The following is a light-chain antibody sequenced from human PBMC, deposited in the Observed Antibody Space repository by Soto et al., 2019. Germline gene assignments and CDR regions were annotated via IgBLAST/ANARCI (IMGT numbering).Light chain of an antibody. CDR1: QDITNF. CDR2: AAS. V-gene: IGKV1-9*01. CDR3: QVVNTYLGWIT. Sequence: IQLTQSPSSLSASLGDRVIITCRASQDITNFLAWYQQKPGKAPQLLIYAASTLQTGVPSRFSGSGSGTDFTLTISSLQPEDFATYYCQVVNTYLGWITFGPGTKVDV. J-gene: IGKJ3*01.